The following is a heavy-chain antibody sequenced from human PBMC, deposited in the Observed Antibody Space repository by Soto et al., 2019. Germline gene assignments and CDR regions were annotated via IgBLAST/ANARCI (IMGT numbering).Heavy chain of an antibody. CDR3: ARGYPSPPPSASFDY. D-gene: IGHD1-1*01. Sequence: GGSLRLSCAASGFTFSSYAMHWVRQAPGKGLEWVAVISYDGSNKYYADSVKGRFTISRDNSKNTLYLQMNSLRAEDTAVYYWARGYPSPPPSASFDYWGQGTLVTVSS. CDR1: GFTFSSYA. J-gene: IGHJ4*02. CDR2: ISYDGSNK. V-gene: IGHV3-30*04.